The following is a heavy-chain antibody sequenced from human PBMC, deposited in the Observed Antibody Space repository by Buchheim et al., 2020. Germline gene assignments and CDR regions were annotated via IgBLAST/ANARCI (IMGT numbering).Heavy chain of an antibody. D-gene: IGHD5-18*01. CDR1: GGSISSGGYS. V-gene: IGHV4-30-4*07. Sequence: QVQLQESGPGLVKPSQTLSLTRAVSGGSISSGGYSWSWIRQPPGKGLEWIGYIYYSGSTYYNPSLKSRVTISVDTSKNQFSLKLSSVTAADTAVYYCARDRAVGVGGDVDTAMDEGYYYYYGMDVWGQGTT. CDR2: IYYSGST. J-gene: IGHJ6*02. CDR3: ARDRAVGVGGDVDTAMDEGYYYYYGMDV.